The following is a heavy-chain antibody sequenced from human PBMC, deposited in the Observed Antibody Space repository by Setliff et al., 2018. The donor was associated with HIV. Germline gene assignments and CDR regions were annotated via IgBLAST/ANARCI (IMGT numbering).Heavy chain of an antibody. CDR2: ITPIFGTP. Sequence: SVKVSCKASGGTFSSYALSWVRQAPGQGLEWMGGITPIFGTPNYAQKFQVRVTMTADESTSTAYMELSGLRTEDTAVYYCAGYCTGGGTCGAFEIWGQGTTVTVSS. D-gene: IGHD2-8*02. V-gene: IGHV1-69*13. J-gene: IGHJ3*02. CDR3: AGYCTGGGTCGAFEI. CDR1: GGTFSSYA.